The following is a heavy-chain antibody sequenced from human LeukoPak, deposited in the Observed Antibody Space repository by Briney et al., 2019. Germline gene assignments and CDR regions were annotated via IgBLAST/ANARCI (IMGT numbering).Heavy chain of an antibody. Sequence: SQTLSLTCTVSGGSISSGGYYWSWIRQHPGKGLEWIGYIYYSGSTYYNPSLKSRVTISVDTSKNQFSLKLSSVTAADTAVYYCARAFKVGYDFWSGPPGYYGMDVWGQGTTVTVSS. CDR1: GGSISSGGYY. CDR3: ARAFKVGYDFWSGPPGYYGMDV. CDR2: IYYSGST. V-gene: IGHV4-31*03. D-gene: IGHD3-3*01. J-gene: IGHJ6*02.